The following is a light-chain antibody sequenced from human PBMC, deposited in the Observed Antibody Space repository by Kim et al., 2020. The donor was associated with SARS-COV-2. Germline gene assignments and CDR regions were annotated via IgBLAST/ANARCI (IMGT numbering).Light chain of an antibody. CDR3: QTWGTGNWV. Sequence: SVKLTCTLSSGHSSYDIAWHQHQTEKGPRYLMKVNSDGSHGKGDGIPDRFTGSSSGAERYLAISSRRSENEADNYCQTWGTGNWVFGGGTQLTVL. J-gene: IGLJ3*02. V-gene: IGLV4-69*01. CDR2: VNSDGSH. CDR1: SGHSSYD.